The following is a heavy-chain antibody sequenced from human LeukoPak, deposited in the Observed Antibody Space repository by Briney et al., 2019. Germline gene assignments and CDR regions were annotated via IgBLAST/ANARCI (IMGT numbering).Heavy chain of an antibody. Sequence: ASVKISCKASGYTFTDYHMHWVQQAPGKGLGWMGRVDPEDGETVYAEKFQGRVTITADTSTDTAYMELSSLRSEDTALYYCATRREWELDYWGQGTLVTVSS. CDR1: GYTFTDYH. V-gene: IGHV1-69-2*01. D-gene: IGHD1-26*01. J-gene: IGHJ4*02. CDR2: VDPEDGET. CDR3: ATRREWELDY.